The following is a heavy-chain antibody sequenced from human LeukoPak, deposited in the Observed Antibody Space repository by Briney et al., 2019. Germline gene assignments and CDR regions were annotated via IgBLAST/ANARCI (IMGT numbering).Heavy chain of an antibody. CDR1: GFTFSSYS. J-gene: IGHJ4*02. CDR2: ISSSSSYI. CDR3: ARVNTDGYDYVWGSYAALDY. V-gene: IGHV3-21*01. Sequence: GGSLSLSCAASGFTFSSYSMNWVRQAPGKGLEWVSSISSSSSYIYYADSVKGRFTISRDNAKNSLYLQMNSLRAEDTAVYYCARVNTDGYDYVWGSYAALDYWGQGTLVTVSS. D-gene: IGHD3-16*01.